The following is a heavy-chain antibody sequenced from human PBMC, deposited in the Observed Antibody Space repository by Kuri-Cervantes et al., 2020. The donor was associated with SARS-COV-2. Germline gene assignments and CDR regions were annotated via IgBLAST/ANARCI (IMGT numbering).Heavy chain of an antibody. CDR2: INPSGGST. D-gene: IGHD3-10*01. CDR1: GYTFTSYY. Sequence: ASVKVSCKASGYTFTSYYMHWVRQAPGQGLEWMGIINPSGGSTSYAQKFQGRVTMTRDTSTSTVYMELSSLRSEDTAVYYCARELLGIQSSGSYYMDVWGKGTTVTVSS. V-gene: IGHV1-46*01. J-gene: IGHJ6*03. CDR3: ARELLGIQSSGSYYMDV.